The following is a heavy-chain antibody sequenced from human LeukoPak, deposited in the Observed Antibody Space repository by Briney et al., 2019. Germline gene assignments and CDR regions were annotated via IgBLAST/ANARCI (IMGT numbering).Heavy chain of an antibody. Sequence: PGGSLRLSWAASGFTFSSYGVSWVRQAPGEGLEWVSAISGSGGSTYYADSVKGRFTISRDNSKNTLYLQMNSLRAEDTAVYYCAKIFDPVVVTATTNYYMDVWGKGTTVTISS. CDR1: GFTFSSYG. CDR3: AKIFDPVVVTATTNYYMDV. CDR2: ISGSGGST. D-gene: IGHD2-21*02. V-gene: IGHV3-23*01. J-gene: IGHJ6*03.